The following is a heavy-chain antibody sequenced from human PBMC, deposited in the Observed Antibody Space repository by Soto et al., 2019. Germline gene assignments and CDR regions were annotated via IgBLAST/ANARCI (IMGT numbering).Heavy chain of an antibody. J-gene: IGHJ4*02. Sequence: NPSETLSLTCAVSGDSVSSASYYWSWIRQPPGKGLEWIGYVDYTGSIKYNPSLKSRVTISVDTSKNQFSLQQTSVTAADTAVYYCARGVTAGVDYWGQGTLVTVSS. CDR3: ARGVTAGVDY. CDR1: GDSVSSASYY. D-gene: IGHD1-26*01. V-gene: IGHV4-61*01. CDR2: VDYTGSI.